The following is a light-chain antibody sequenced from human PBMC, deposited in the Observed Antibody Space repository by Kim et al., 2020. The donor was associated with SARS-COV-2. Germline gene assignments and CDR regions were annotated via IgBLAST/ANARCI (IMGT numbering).Light chain of an antibody. V-gene: IGKV3-20*01. Sequence: SLSPGERATLSCRASQIVSSDYLAWYQQRPGQAPRLLIYAASSRAAGIPDRISGSGSGTDFTLTINGLEPEDFAVYYCQQYDSSYTFGQGTKLEI. CDR3: QQYDSSYT. J-gene: IGKJ2*01. CDR1: QIVSSDY. CDR2: AAS.